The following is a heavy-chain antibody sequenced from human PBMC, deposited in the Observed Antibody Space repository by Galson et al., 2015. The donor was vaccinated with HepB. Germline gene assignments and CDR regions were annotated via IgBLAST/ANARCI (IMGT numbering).Heavy chain of an antibody. J-gene: IGHJ5*02. CDR1: GDSVSSNSAA. CDR2: TYYRSKWYY. Sequence: CAISGDSVSSNSAAWNWIRQSPSRGREWLGRTYYRSKWYYDYAVSVRSRITINPDISRNKFSLQLYSVTPEDTAVYYCAINVYYDTSGYYYKPGWVDPWGQGTLVTVSS. V-gene: IGHV6-1*01. D-gene: IGHD3-22*01. CDR3: AINVYYDTSGYYYKPGWVDP.